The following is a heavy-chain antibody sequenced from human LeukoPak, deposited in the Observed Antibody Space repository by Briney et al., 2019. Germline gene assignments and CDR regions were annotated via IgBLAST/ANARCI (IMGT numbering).Heavy chain of an antibody. J-gene: IGHJ3*02. CDR1: GFTFSSYS. CDR3: ARPLAPWWELRGGPNAFDI. CDR2: ISSSSSYI. D-gene: IGHD1-26*01. Sequence: GGSLRLSCAASGFTFSSYSMNWVRQAPGKGLEWVSSISSSSSYIYYADSVKGRFTISRDNAKNSLYLQMNSLRAEDTAVYYCARPLAPWWELRGGPNAFDIWGQGTMVTVSS. V-gene: IGHV3-21*04.